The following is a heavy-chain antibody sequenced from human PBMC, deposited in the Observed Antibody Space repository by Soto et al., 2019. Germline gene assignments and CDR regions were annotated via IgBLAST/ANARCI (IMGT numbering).Heavy chain of an antibody. CDR3: ARGVPVAVAYLRLDV. D-gene: IGHD6-19*01. J-gene: IGHJ6*02. CDR2: INPSGGST. Sequence: GASVKVSCKASGYTFTSYYMHWVRQAPGQGLEWMGIINPSGGSTSYAQKFQGRVTMTRDTSTSTVYMELSSLRSEDTAVYYCARGVPVAVAYLRLDVWGQGTTVTVSS. V-gene: IGHV1-46*01. CDR1: GYTFTSYY.